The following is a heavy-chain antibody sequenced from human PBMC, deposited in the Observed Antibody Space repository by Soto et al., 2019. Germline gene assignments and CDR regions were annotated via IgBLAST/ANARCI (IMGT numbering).Heavy chain of an antibody. CDR2: IYSGGYT. J-gene: IGHJ4*02. V-gene: IGHV3-53*01. CDR3: ATDRGGGGY. CDR1: GFTVSNNY. Sequence: EVQLVESGGGLIQPGGSLRLSCAVSGFTVSNNYMSWVRQAPGKGLEGVSVIYSGGYTAYGDSVKGRFTISRDNSKNTLYLQKNARRPDDAAVFSWATDRGGGGYWGQGTLVTVSS. D-gene: IGHD3-10*01.